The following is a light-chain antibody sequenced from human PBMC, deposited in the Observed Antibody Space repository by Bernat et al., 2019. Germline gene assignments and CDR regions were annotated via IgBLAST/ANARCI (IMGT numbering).Light chain of an antibody. V-gene: IGKV3-11*01. CDR3: QQRSNWPPFT. Sequence: EIVLTQSPATLSLSPGERATLSCRASQSVSSYLAWYQQKPGQAPRLLIYDASNRATGIPARFSGSGSGTDLTLTISSLEPEDFAVYYCQQRSNWPPFTFGPGTKVAIK. J-gene: IGKJ3*01. CDR2: DAS. CDR1: QSVSSY.